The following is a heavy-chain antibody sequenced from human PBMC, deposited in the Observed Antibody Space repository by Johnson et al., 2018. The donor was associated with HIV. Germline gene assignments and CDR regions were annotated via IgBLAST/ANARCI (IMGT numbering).Heavy chain of an antibody. D-gene: IGHD3-16*01. V-gene: IGHV3-23*04. J-gene: IGHJ3*01. CDR2: ITIDGDDT. CDR1: GFTFSIYA. CDR3: ARVGDSFGFDV. Sequence: VQLVESGGGLVQPGGSLRLSCAASGFTFSIYAMSWVRQAPGKGLEWVSAITIDGDDTNYADSVKGRFIISRDNSKNTLSLQMNNLRVEDTGIYHCARVGDSFGFDVWGQGTMVTFSS.